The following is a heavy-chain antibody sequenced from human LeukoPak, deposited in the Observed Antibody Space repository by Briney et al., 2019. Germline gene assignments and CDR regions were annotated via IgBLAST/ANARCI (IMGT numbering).Heavy chain of an antibody. CDR3: AKDSAIAVAGTKRAQLEY. CDR2: ISGSGGST. J-gene: IGHJ4*02. V-gene: IGHV3-23*01. Sequence: PGGSLRLSCAASGFTFTNYAMSWVRQAPGKGLEWVSLISGSGGSTYYADSVKGRFTISRDNSKNTLYLQMNSLRAEDTAVYYCAKDSAIAVAGTKRAQLEYWGQGTLVTVSS. D-gene: IGHD6-19*01. CDR1: GFTFTNYA.